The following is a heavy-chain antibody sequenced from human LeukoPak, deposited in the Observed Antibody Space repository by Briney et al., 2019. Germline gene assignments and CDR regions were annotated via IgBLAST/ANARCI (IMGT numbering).Heavy chain of an antibody. V-gene: IGHV3-49*03. CDR3: TRKHYYGSGNYYGRSDY. CDR2: IRSKAYGGTT. Sequence: GGSLRLSCTTSGFTFGENALSWFRQAPGKGLEWVGFIRSKAYGGTTEYAASVKGRFTISRDDSKSIVYLQMNSLKMEDTAVYYCTRKHYYGSGNYYGRSDYWGQGTLVTVSS. CDR1: GFTFGENA. D-gene: IGHD3-10*01. J-gene: IGHJ4*02.